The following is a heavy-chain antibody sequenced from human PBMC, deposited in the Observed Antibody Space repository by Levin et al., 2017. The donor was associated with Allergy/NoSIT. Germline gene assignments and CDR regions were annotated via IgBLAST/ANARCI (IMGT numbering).Heavy chain of an antibody. J-gene: IGHJ5*01. CDR1: GFSVTRG. D-gene: IGHD5-18*01. V-gene: IGHV3-53*01. CDR2: FDSSYNS. CDR3: TRWDGYADS. Sequence: PGESLKISCEASGFSVTRGLTWVRQAPGKGLEWVAGFDSSYNSYYRQSVKGRFTVSRDTSKNMVYLQMNSLRVEDTAVYFCTRWDGYADSWGRGTLVTVSS.